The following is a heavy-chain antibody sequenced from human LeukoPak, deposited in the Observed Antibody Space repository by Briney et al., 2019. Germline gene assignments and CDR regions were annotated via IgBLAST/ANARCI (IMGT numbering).Heavy chain of an antibody. D-gene: IGHD4-17*01. V-gene: IGHV3-30-3*01. CDR1: GFTFSGSA. CDR2: ISYDGSNK. CDR3: ARDRSVTTTLGWFDP. Sequence: GGSLRLSCAASGFTFSGSAMHWVRQAPGKGLEWVAVISYDGSNKYCADSVKGRFTISRDNSKNTLYLQMNSLRAEDTAVYYCARDRSVTTTLGWFDPWGQGTLVTVSS. J-gene: IGHJ5*02.